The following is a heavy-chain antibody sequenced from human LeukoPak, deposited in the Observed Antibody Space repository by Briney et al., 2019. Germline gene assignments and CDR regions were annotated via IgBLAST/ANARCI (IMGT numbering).Heavy chain of an antibody. CDR2: IYYSGST. CDR1: GGSISSSSYY. D-gene: IGHD1-1*01. V-gene: IGHV4-39*01. CDR3: ARRDGIFYYMDV. J-gene: IGHJ6*03. Sequence: SETLSLTCTVSGGSISSSSYYWGWIRQPPGKGLEWIGSIYYSGSTYYNPSLKSRVTISVDTSKNQFSLKLSSVTAADTAVYYCARRDGIFYYMDVWGKGTTVTISS.